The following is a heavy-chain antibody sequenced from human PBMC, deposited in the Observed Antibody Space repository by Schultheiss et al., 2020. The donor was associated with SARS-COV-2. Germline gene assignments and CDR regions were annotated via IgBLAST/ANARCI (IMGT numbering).Heavy chain of an antibody. CDR3: ARLRYSSSWYDY. D-gene: IGHD6-13*01. V-gene: IGHV4-59*01. J-gene: IGHJ4*02. Sequence: SETLSLTCTVSGGSISSYYWSWIRQPPGKGLEWIGYIYYSGSTNYNPSLKSRVTISVDTSKNQFSLKLSSVTAADTAVYYCARLRYSSSWYDYWGQGTLVTVSS. CDR2: IYYSGST. CDR1: GGSISSYY.